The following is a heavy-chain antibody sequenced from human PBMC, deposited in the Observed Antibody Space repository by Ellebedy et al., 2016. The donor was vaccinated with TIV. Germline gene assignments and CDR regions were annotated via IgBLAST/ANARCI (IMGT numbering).Heavy chain of an antibody. CDR3: ARGAERGYTYGSVY. V-gene: IGHV3-48*04. D-gene: IGHD5-18*01. CDR2: ISSSGTNI. J-gene: IGHJ4*02. Sequence: GESLKISCAASGFTFSSYSMHWVRQAPGKGLEWVSYISSSGTNIYYADSVKGRFTISRHNAKNSLYRQMNSLRAEDTAVYYCARGAERGYTYGSVYWGQGTLVTVSS. CDR1: GFTFSSYS.